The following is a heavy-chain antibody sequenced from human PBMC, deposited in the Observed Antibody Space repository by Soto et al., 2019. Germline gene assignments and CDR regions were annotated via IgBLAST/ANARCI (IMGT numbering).Heavy chain of an antibody. D-gene: IGHD3-3*01. J-gene: IGHJ3*02. CDR1: GFTFSSYA. Sequence: EVQLLESGGGLVQPGGSLRLSCAASGFTFSSYAMSWVRQAPGKGLEWVSAISGSGGSTYYADSVKGRFTISRDNSKNTLYLQMNSLRAEDTAVYYCAKTLGHEDFWSASAFDIWGQGTMVTVSS. CDR3: AKTLGHEDFWSASAFDI. CDR2: ISGSGGST. V-gene: IGHV3-23*01.